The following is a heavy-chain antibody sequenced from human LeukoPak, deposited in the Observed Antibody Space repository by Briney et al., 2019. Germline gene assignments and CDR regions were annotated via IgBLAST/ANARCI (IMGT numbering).Heavy chain of an antibody. Sequence: GGSLRLSCEASGFTFTTYWMHWVRQAPGKGLVWVSRISVDGSSTSYADSVKGRFTISRDNAKNTLYPQMSGLRAEDTAVYYCARVGMRLRERMDYWGQGTLVTVSS. CDR1: GFTFTTYW. CDR2: ISVDGSST. V-gene: IGHV3-74*01. J-gene: IGHJ4*02. CDR3: ARVGMRLRERMDY. D-gene: IGHD5-12*01.